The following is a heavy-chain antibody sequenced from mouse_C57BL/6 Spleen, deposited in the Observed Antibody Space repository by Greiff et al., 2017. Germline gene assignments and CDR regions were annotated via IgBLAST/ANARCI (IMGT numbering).Heavy chain of an antibody. CDR1: GYSITSGYY. CDR2: ISYDGSN. Sequence: EVKLQESGPGLVKPSQSLSLTCSVTGYSITSGYYWNWIRQFPGNKLEWMGYISYDGSNNYKPSLKNRISITRDTSKNQFFLKLNSVTTEDTATYYCAIYDYDYAMDYWGQGTSVTVSS. D-gene: IGHD2-4*01. CDR3: AIYDYDYAMDY. V-gene: IGHV3-6*01. J-gene: IGHJ4*01.